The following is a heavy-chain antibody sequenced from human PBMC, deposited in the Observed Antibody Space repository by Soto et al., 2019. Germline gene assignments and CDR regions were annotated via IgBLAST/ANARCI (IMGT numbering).Heavy chain of an antibody. J-gene: IGHJ4*02. V-gene: IGHV1-69*01. D-gene: IGHD3-10*01. CDR2: IIPIFGTA. Sequence: QVQLVQSGAEVKKPGSSVKVSCKASGGTFSSYAISWVRQAPGQGLEWMGGIIPIFGTANYAQTVQGRVTITAAESTSTAYMELRSRRSADTAVYYCARDGRAVRGVFDYWGQGTLVTVSS. CDR1: GGTFSSYA. CDR3: ARDGRAVRGVFDY.